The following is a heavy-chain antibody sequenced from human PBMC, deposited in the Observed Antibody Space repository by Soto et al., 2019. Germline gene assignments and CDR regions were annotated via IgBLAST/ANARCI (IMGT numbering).Heavy chain of an antibody. CDR1: VGSISSGGYY. V-gene: IGHV4-31*03. CDR3: ATGVDCGGDCYHDAFDI. Sequence: QVQLQESGPGLVTPSQTLSLTCTVSVGSISSGGYYWRWIRQHPGKGLEWIGYIYYSGSTYYNPSLKSRVTISVDTSKNQFSLKLSSVTAADTAVYYCATGVDCGGDCYHDAFDIWGQGTMVTVSS. D-gene: IGHD2-21*02. CDR2: IYYSGST. J-gene: IGHJ3*02.